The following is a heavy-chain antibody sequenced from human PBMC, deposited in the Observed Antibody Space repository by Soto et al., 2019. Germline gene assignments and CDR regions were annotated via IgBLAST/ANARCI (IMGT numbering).Heavy chain of an antibody. CDR2: ISYDGSNK. CDR1: GFTFSSYA. CDR3: ARTYYDRAAFDI. V-gene: IGHV3-30-3*01. D-gene: IGHD3-22*01. Sequence: QVQLVESGGGVVQPGRSLRLSCAASGFTFSSYAMHWVRQAPGKGLEWVAVISYDGSNKYYADSVKGRFTISRVNSKNTLYLQMNSLRAEDTAVYYCARTYYDRAAFDIWGQGTMVTVSS. J-gene: IGHJ3*02.